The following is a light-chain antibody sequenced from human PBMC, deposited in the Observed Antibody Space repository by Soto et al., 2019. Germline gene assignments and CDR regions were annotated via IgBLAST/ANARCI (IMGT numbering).Light chain of an antibody. Sequence: QSALTQPASVSGSPGQSITVSRTGTTSDVGGYNSVSWYQQHPGKVPKLMIYDVSNRPSGVSNRFSGSKSGNTASLTISGLQAEDEADYYCSSYTSSSTLVFGPGTKVTVL. CDR3: SSYTSSSTLV. CDR2: DVS. CDR1: TSDVGGYNS. V-gene: IGLV2-14*01. J-gene: IGLJ1*01.